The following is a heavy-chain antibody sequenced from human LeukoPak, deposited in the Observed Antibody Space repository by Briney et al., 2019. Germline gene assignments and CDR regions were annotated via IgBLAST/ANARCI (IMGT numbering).Heavy chain of an antibody. CDR2: ISSSSSYI. D-gene: IGHD6-19*01. V-gene: IGHV3-21*01. Sequence: GGSLRLSCAASGFTFSSYSMNWVRQAPGKGLEWVSSISSSSSYIYYADSVKGRFTISRDNAKNSLYLQMNSLRAEYTAVYYCARDLGCYSSGWYDGGYFDYWGQGTLVTVSS. J-gene: IGHJ4*02. CDR3: ARDLGCYSSGWYDGGYFDY. CDR1: GFTFSSYS.